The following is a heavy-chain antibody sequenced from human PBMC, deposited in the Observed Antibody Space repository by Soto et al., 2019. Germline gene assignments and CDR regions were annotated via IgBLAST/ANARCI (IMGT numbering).Heavy chain of an antibody. J-gene: IGHJ4*02. V-gene: IGHV3-23*01. CDR2: ISGSGGST. CDR3: AKLASIYYYGSGSYRPF. Sequence: AGGSLRLSCAASGFTFSSYAMSWVRQAPGKGLEWVSAISGSGGSTYYADSVKGRFTISRDNSKNTLYLQMNSLRAEDTAVYYCAKLASIYYYGSGSYRPFWGQGTLVTVSS. CDR1: GFTFSSYA. D-gene: IGHD3-10*01.